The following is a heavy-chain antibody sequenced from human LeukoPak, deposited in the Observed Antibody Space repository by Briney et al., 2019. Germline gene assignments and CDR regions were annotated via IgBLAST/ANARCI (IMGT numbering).Heavy chain of an antibody. D-gene: IGHD3-22*01. CDR3: AGHVTNYYDSSGFLPVD. Sequence: GESLKISCKGSGYSFTSYWNGWVRQMPGKGLEWMGIIYPGDSDTRYSPSFQGQVTISADKSISTAYLQWSSLKASDTAMYYCAGHVTNYYDSSGFLPVDWGQGTMVTVSS. V-gene: IGHV5-51*01. CDR1: GYSFTSYW. J-gene: IGHJ3*01. CDR2: IYPGDSDT.